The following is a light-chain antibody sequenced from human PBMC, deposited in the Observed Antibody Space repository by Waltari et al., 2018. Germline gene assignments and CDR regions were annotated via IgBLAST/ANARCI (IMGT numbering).Light chain of an antibody. V-gene: IGKV3-15*01. J-gene: IGKJ5*01. CDR2: GAS. CDR1: QSISNT. Sequence: EIVMTQSPVTLSVSPGESATLSGRASQSISNTLAWYQQKPGQAPRLLIYGASTRATGIPARFSGSGSGTEFTFTISSMQSEDFAVYYCQQYNKWPITFGQGTRLEIK. CDR3: QQYNKWPIT.